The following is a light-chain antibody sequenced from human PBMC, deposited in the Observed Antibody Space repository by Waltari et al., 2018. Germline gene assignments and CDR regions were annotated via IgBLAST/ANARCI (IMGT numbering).Light chain of an antibody. Sequence: QSALTQPRSLSGSPGQSVTISFTGPRSYVCGYYYASWYQQHPGKAPQLMIYDVSKRPSGVPDRFSGSKSGNTASLTISGLQAEDEADYYCCSYAGSYTVVFGGGTKLTVL. J-gene: IGLJ2*01. V-gene: IGLV2-11*01. CDR3: CSYAGSYTVV. CDR1: RSYVCGYYY. CDR2: DVS.